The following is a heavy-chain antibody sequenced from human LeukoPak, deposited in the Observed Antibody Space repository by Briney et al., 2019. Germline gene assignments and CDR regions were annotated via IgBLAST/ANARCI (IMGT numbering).Heavy chain of an antibody. J-gene: IGHJ4*02. D-gene: IGHD3-3*01. V-gene: IGHV4-59*01. Sequence: SETLSLTCTVSGGSISSYYWSWIRQPPRKGLEWIGYIYYTGSTNYNPSLKSRVTISVDTSKNQFSLKLSSVTAADTAVYYCARDRFLDYWGQGTLVTVSS. CDR3: ARDRFLDY. CDR1: GGSISSYY. CDR2: IYYTGST.